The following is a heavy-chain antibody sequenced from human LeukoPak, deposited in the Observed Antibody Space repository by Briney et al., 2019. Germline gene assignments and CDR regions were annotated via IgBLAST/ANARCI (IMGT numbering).Heavy chain of an antibody. Sequence: GGSLRLSCAASAFTFSSYAMSWVRQAPGKGLEWVSAISGSGGSTYYADSVKGRFTISRDNSKNTLYLQMNSLRAEDTAVYYCAKVMTRTMVRGVPPSDYWGQGTLVTVSS. CDR3: AKVMTRTMVRGVPPSDY. CDR1: AFTFSSYA. V-gene: IGHV3-23*01. CDR2: ISGSGGST. J-gene: IGHJ4*02. D-gene: IGHD3-10*01.